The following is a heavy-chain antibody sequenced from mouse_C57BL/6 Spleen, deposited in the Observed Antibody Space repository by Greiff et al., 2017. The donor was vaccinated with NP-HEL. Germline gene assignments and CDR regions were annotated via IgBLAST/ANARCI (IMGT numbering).Heavy chain of an antibody. CDR2: INPSNGGT. CDR1: GYTFTSYW. D-gene: IGHD2-4*01. J-gene: IGHJ4*01. V-gene: IGHV1-53*01. Sequence: QVQLQQPGTELVKPGASVKLSCKASGYTFTSYWMHWVKQRPGQGLEWIGNINPSNGGTNYNEKFKSKATLTVDKSSSTAYMQLSSLTSEDSAVYYCAREGDIYYDYDGYYAMDYWGQGTSVTVSS. CDR3: AREGDIYYDYDGYYAMDY.